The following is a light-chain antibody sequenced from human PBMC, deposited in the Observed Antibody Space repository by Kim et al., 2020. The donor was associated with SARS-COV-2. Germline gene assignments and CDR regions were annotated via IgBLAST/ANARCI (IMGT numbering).Light chain of an antibody. J-gene: IGKJ1*01. CDR2: DIS. CDR3: QQRYSWPVT. CDR1: QSVGSQ. Sequence: EIVLTQSPATLSLSPGERATLSCRASQSVGSQLNWYQQTPGQAPRLLIYDISNRATGIPARFSGSGSGTDFTLTISSLEPEDFAVYYCQQRYSWPVTFGQGTKVDIK. V-gene: IGKV3-11*01.